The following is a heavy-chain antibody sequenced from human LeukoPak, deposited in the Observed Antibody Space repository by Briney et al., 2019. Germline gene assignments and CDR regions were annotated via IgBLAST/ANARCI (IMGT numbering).Heavy chain of an antibody. V-gene: IGHV4-59*01. J-gene: IGHJ4*02. CDR3: ARELGVATLHFDF. CDR2: IYNSGST. D-gene: IGHD2-21*02. Sequence: SETLSLTCTVSGGSISSYSWSWIRQPPGKRLEWIGYIYNSGSTNYNPSLKSRATVSVDTSKNQLSLKLSSVTAADTAVYYCARELGVATLHFDFWGQGILVTVSS. CDR1: GGSISSYS.